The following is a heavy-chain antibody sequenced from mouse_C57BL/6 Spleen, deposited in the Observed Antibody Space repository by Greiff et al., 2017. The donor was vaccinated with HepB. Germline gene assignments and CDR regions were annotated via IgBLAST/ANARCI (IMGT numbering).Heavy chain of an antibody. D-gene: IGHD1-1*01. CDR1: GYAFSSSW. Sequence: VQGVESGPELVKPGASVKISCKASGYAFSSSWMNWVKQRPGKGLEWIGRIYPGDGDTNYNGKFKGKATLTADKSSSTAYMQLSSLTSEDSAVYFCARPHYYGSSSYYFDYWGQGTTLTVSS. J-gene: IGHJ2*01. CDR2: IYPGDGDT. CDR3: ARPHYYGSSSYYFDY. V-gene: IGHV1-82*01.